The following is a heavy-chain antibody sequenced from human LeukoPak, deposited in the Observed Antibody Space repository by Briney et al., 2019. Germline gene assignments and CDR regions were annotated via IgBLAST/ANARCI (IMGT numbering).Heavy chain of an antibody. D-gene: IGHD5-12*01. V-gene: IGHV4-4*07. CDR2: IYASGST. J-gene: IGHJ2*01. Sequence: WGALSLTCTVSGGSISSYYWSWIRQPAGKGLEWIWRIYASGSTNYNPSLKSRVTMSVDTSKSQFSLKLSSVTAADTAVYHCARVSGLIWYFDLWGRGTLVTVSS. CDR3: ARVSGLIWYFDL. CDR1: GGSISSYY.